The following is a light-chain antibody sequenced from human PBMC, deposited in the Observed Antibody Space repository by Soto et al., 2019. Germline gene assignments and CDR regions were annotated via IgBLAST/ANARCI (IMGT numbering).Light chain of an antibody. CDR2: GAS. CDR1: QSVSSN. Sequence: EIVMTQSPATLSVSPGERATLSSRASQSVSSNLAWYQQNPGQAPRLLIYGASTRATGIPGRFSGSGSGTEFTLTISSLQSEDFGVYYCQQYNNWPLTFGQGTKLEIK. CDR3: QQYNNWPLT. J-gene: IGKJ2*01. V-gene: IGKV3-15*01.